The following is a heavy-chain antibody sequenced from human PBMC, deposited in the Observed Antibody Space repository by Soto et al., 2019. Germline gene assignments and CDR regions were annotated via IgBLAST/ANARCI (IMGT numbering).Heavy chain of an antibody. CDR3: TRLAARCY. CDR2: IRSKANSYAK. Sequence: EVQLVESGGGLVQPGGSLKLSCAASGFTFSGSAMHWVRQASGKGREWVGRIRSKANSYAKPYAASVNGRFTIYRDDSKNTVYLQMNSLKTEDTAVYDWTRLAARCYWGQGTLVTVSS. V-gene: IGHV3-73*01. D-gene: IGHD6-6*01. J-gene: IGHJ4*02. CDR1: GFTFSGSA.